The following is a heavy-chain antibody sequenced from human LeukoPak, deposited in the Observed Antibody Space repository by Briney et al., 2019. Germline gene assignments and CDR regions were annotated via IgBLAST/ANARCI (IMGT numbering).Heavy chain of an antibody. J-gene: IGHJ4*02. CDR3: ASDLLIVGATTIDY. D-gene: IGHD1-26*01. CDR2: FDPEDGET. V-gene: IGHV1-24*01. CDR1: GYTLTELS. Sequence: ASVKVSCKVSGYTLTELSMHWVRQAPGKGFEWLGGFDPEDGETIYAQKLQGRVTMTTDTSTSTAYMELRSLRSDDTAVYYCASDLLIVGATTIDYWGQGTLVTVSS.